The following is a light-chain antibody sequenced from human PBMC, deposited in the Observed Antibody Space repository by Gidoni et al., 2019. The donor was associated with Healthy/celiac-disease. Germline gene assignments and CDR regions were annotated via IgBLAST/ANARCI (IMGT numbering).Light chain of an antibody. CDR3: SSYTSSSTLEVV. Sequence: GSPGQSITISCTGTSSDVGGYNYVSWYQQHPGKAPKLMIYDVSNRPSGVSNRFSGSKSGNTASLTISGLQAEDEADYYCSSYTSSSTLEVVFGGGTKLTVL. CDR2: DVS. J-gene: IGLJ2*01. V-gene: IGLV2-14*03. CDR1: SSDVGGYNY.